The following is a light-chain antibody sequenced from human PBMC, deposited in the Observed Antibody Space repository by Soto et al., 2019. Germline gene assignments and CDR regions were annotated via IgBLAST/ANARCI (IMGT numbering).Light chain of an antibody. CDR1: SSNIGAGYD. CDR3: QSYDSSLSGSKGV. V-gene: IGLV1-40*01. J-gene: IGLJ1*01. Sequence: QAVVTQPPSVSGAPGQRVTISCTGSSSNIGAGYDVHWYQQLPGTAPKLLIYGNSNRPSGVPDRFSGSKSGTSASLAITGLQAEDEADYYCQSYDSSLSGSKGVFGTGTKVTVL. CDR2: GNS.